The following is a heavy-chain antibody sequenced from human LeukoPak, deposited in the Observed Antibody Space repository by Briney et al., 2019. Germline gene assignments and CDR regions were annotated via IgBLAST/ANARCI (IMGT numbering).Heavy chain of an antibody. V-gene: IGHV4-34*01. CDR2: INHSGST. CDR3: AREYDILTGNYRY. D-gene: IGHD3-9*01. J-gene: IGHJ4*02. Sequence: SETLSLTCAVYGGSFSGYYWSWIRQPPRKGLEWIGEINHSGSTNYNPSLKSRVTISVDTSKNQFSLKLSSVTAADTAVYYCAREYDILTGNYRYWGQGTLVTVSS. CDR1: GGSFSGYY.